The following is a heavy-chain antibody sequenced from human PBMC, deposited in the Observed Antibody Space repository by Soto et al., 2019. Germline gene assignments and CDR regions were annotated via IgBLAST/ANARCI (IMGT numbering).Heavy chain of an antibody. CDR1: GFTVSSNY. D-gene: IGHD4-4*01. CDR3: ARDRYDYRDYYYGMDV. V-gene: IGHV3-53*01. J-gene: IGHJ6*02. Sequence: GGSLRLSCAASGFTVSSNYMSWVRQAPGKGLEWVSVIYSGGSTYYADSVKGRFTISRDNSKSTLYLQMNSLRAEDTAVYYCARDRYDYRDYYYGMDVWGQGTTVTV. CDR2: IYSGGST.